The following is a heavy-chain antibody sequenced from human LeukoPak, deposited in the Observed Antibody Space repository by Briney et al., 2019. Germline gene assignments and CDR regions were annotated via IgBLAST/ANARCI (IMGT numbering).Heavy chain of an antibody. CDR2: IRHKAYGGTA. D-gene: IGHD2-21*01. Sequence: GGSLRLSCAASGFTFSDYYMSWIRQAPGKGLEWVGFIRHKAYGGTAEYAASVKGRFTISRDDSKSIAYLQMNSLKSEDTGVYYCTRESGGDVDYWGQGTLVTVSS. V-gene: IGHV3-71*01. J-gene: IGHJ4*02. CDR3: TRESGGDVDY. CDR1: GFTFSDYY.